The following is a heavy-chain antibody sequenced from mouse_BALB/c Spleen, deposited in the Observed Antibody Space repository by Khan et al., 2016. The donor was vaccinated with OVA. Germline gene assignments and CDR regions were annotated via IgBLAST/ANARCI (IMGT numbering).Heavy chain of an antibody. Sequence: EVELVESGGDLVKPGGSLKLSCATSGFSFSTYGMSWVRQTPDKRLEWVAAISSGGSNTYYQGSVKGRFTISRDNANNHLYLQMSSLNSGDTVIYNCTRLAYYYNGDGFDYWGQGTLVTVSA. D-gene: IGHD1-1*01. J-gene: IGHJ3*01. CDR3: TRLAYYYNGDGFDY. CDR2: ISSGGSNT. V-gene: IGHV5-6*01. CDR1: GFSFSTYG.